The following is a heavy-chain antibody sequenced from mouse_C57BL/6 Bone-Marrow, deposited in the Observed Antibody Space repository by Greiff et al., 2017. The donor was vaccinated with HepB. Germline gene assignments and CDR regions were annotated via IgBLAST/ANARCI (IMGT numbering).Heavy chain of an antibody. D-gene: IGHD1-1*01. CDR1: GYSITSGYD. CDR3: ARENYYGSSYCYWYFDV. V-gene: IGHV3-1*01. Sequence: EVKLMESGPGMVKPSQSLSLTCTVTGYSITSGYDWHWIRHFPGNKLEWMGYISYSGSTNYNPSLKSRISITHDTSKNHFFLKLNSVTTEDTATYYGARENYYGSSYCYWYFDVWGTGTTVTVSS. CDR2: ISYSGST. J-gene: IGHJ1*03.